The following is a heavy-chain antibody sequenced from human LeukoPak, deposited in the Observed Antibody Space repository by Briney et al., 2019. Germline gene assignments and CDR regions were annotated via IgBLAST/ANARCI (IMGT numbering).Heavy chain of an antibody. CDR3: AKGTMVRGVIPYSFDY. Sequence: PGGSLRLSCAASGFTFSSYAMSWVRQAPGKGLEWVSAISNSGGSTYYADSVKGRFTISRDNSKNTLYLQMNSLRAEDTAVYYCAKGTMVRGVIPYSFDYWGQGTLVTVSS. V-gene: IGHV3-23*01. D-gene: IGHD3-10*01. CDR1: GFTFSSYA. CDR2: ISNSGGST. J-gene: IGHJ4*02.